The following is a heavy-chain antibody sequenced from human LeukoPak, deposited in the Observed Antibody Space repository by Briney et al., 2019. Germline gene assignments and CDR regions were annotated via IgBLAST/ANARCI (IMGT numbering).Heavy chain of an antibody. D-gene: IGHD1-1*01. CDR3: ARTPTTLVTNYFDS. CDR1: GYSFSTYW. Sequence: GESLKISCKGSGYSFSTYWIAWVRQIPGKGLEWMGIIYPGDSDVRYSPSFQGQVTLSADKSKSTAYLQWSSLKASDTAIYYCARTPTTLVTNYFDSWGQGTLVTVSS. J-gene: IGHJ4*02. V-gene: IGHV5-51*01. CDR2: IYPGDSDV.